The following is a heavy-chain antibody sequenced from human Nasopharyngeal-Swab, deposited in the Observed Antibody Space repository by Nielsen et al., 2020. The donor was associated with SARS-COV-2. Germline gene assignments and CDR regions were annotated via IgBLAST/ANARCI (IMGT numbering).Heavy chain of an antibody. D-gene: IGHD1-26*01. CDR1: GFAFTDYS. J-gene: IGHJ4*02. CDR3: VREFEATGATYLDY. CDR2: ITSSSSTR. Sequence: GGSLRLSCAASGFAFTDYSMDWVRQAPGKGLEWVSYITSSSSTRYYADSVKCRFTVSRDNAKNSLYLQMSSLRDEDTAVYYCVREFEATGATYLDYWGLGTLVTVSS. V-gene: IGHV3-48*02.